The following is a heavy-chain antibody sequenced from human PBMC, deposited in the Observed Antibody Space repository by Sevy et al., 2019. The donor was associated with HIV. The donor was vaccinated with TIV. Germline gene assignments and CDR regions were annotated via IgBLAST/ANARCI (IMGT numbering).Heavy chain of an antibody. CDR1: GGSITSLY. J-gene: IGHJ4*02. D-gene: IGHD1-26*01. Sequence: SETLSLTSTVSGGSITSLYWSWIRQPPGKGLEWIANIYYNGHINYNPSLKSRVTLSLDTSKNPFSLRLSSVTAADTAMYYCAGENAWGRGYSWGQGTLVTVSS. CDR2: IYYNGHI. CDR3: AGENAWGRGYS. V-gene: IGHV4-59*08.